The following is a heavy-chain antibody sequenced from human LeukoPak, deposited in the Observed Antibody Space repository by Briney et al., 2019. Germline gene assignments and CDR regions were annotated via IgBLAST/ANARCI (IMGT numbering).Heavy chain of an antibody. D-gene: IGHD5-18*01. J-gene: IGHJ6*02. CDR1: GYTFTSYA. Sequence: EASVKVSCKASGYTFTSYAMHWVRQAPGQRLEWMGWINAGNGNTNYAQKLQGRVTMTTNTSTSTAYMELRSLRSDDTAVYYCARVPVDTAMVTFHYYYGMDVWGQGTTVTVSS. CDR2: INAGNGNT. CDR3: ARVPVDTAMVTFHYYYGMDV. V-gene: IGHV1-3*01.